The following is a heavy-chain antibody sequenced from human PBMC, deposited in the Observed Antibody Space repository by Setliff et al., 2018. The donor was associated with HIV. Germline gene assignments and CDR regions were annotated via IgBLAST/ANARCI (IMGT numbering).Heavy chain of an antibody. J-gene: IGHJ3*02. CDR1: GDSINSGDYY. D-gene: IGHD7-27*01. V-gene: IGHV4-31*03. CDR2: IYYSGST. CDR3: ARVSQDLLGAFDI. Sequence: SETLSLTCTVSGDSINSGDYYWTWIRHHPGKGLEWIGYIYYSGSTNYNPSLKSRVIISVDSSKNQFLLKLTSVTAADTAMYYCARVSQDLLGAFDIWGQGTMVTVSS.